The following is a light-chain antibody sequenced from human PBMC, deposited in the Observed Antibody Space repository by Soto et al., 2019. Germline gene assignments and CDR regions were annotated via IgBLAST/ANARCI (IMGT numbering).Light chain of an antibody. CDR1: QDISNF. V-gene: IGKV1-33*01. CDR3: QQYNNLPQFT. CDR2: DTS. Sequence: DIQMTQSPSSLSASVGDRVTITCQASQDISNFLNWYHQIPGRAPKLLIYDTSNLETGVPSRFSGSASGTDFIFTISSLQTEDIATYDCQQYNNLPQFTFGPGTKVDIK. J-gene: IGKJ3*01.